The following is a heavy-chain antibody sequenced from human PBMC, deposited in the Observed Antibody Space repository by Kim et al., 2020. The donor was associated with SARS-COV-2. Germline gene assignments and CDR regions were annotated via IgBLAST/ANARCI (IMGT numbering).Heavy chain of an antibody. CDR2: IYYSGST. D-gene: IGHD1-1*01. J-gene: IGHJ6*02. Sequence: SETLSLTCTVSGGSISSDYWSWIRQPPGKGLEWIGYIYYSGSTYYNPSLKSRVIISVDTSKNQFSLKLSPVTAAETAVYYCARHRWNYGMDVWGQGTTVTVSS. CDR3: ARHRWNYGMDV. CDR1: GGSISSDY. V-gene: IGHV4-59*08.